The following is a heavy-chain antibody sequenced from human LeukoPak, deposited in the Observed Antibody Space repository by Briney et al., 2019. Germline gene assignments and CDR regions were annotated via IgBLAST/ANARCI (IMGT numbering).Heavy chain of an antibody. CDR3: ARAPLGRDDFDI. Sequence: SETLSLTCTVSGGSISSYYGSWIRQPPGEGLEGIGYIYYSGSTNYNPSLKSRVTISVDTSKNQFSLKLSSVTATDTAVYYCARAPLGRDDFDIWGQGTMVTVSS. D-gene: IGHD6-6*01. CDR1: GGSISSYY. CDR2: IYYSGST. V-gene: IGHV4-59*01. J-gene: IGHJ3*02.